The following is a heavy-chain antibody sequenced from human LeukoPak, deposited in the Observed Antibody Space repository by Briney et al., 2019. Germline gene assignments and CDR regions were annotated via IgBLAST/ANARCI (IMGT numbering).Heavy chain of an antibody. D-gene: IGHD2-2*01. CDR2: ISSSSSYT. CDR3: ARVRYCSSTSCEGPYYFDY. J-gene: IGHJ4*02. Sequence: GGSLRLSCAASGSTFSDYYMSWIRQAPGKGLEWVSYISSSSSYTNYADSVKGRFTISRDNAKNSLYLQMNSLRAEDTAVYYCARVRYCSSTSCEGPYYFDYWGQGTLVTVSS. V-gene: IGHV3-11*06. CDR1: GSTFSDYY.